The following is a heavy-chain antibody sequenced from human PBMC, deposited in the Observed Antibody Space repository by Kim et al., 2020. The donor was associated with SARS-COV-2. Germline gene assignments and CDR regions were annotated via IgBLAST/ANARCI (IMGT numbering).Heavy chain of an antibody. D-gene: IGHD6-13*01. Sequence: GGSLRLSCAASGFTFSSYGMHWVRQAPGKGLEWVAVISYDGSNKYYADSVKGRFTISRDNSKNTLYLQMNSLRAEDTAVYYCAKGEDSSSWYDAHFDYWGQGTLVTVSS. V-gene: IGHV3-30*18. CDR1: GFTFSSYG. J-gene: IGHJ4*02. CDR2: ISYDGSNK. CDR3: AKGEDSSSWYDAHFDY.